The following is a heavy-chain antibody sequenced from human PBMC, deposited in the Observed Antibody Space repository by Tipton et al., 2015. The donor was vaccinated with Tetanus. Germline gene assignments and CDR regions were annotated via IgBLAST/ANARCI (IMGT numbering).Heavy chain of an antibody. J-gene: IGHJ5*02. CDR1: GYTFTHYG. D-gene: IGHD3/OR15-3a*01. CDR3: ARGRGLGPHEYFEH. V-gene: IGHV1-18*01. CDR2: ISPFNENV. Sequence: QVQLVQSGAEVKKPGASVKVSCKASGYTFTHYGVNWVRQAPGQGLEWMGWISPFNENVNHAEKFKGRLTMTMDRSTDTVYMDLRGLRSDDTAVYYCARGRGLGPHEYFEHWGQGTLVTVSS.